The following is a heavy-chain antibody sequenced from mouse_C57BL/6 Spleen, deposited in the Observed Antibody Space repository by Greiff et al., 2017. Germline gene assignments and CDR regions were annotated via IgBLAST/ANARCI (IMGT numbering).Heavy chain of an antibody. Sequence: QVQLQQSGAELVRPGASVTLSCKASGYTFTDYEMHWVKQTPVHGLEWIGAIDPETGGTAYNQKFKGKAILTADKSSSTAYMELRSLTSEDSAVYYCTRGVYGNLGDYWGQGTTLTVSS. D-gene: IGHD2-1*01. J-gene: IGHJ2*01. V-gene: IGHV1-15*01. CDR1: GYTFTDYE. CDR2: IDPETGGT. CDR3: TRGVYGNLGDY.